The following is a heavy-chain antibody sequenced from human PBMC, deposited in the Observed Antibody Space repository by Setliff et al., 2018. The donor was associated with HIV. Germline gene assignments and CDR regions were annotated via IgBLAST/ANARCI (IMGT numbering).Heavy chain of an antibody. V-gene: IGHV1-18*04. CDR3: ARGGLGFLDWCLPDS. CDR2: ISGLTGEV. D-gene: IGHD2-21*02. CDR1: GYDFSSYS. J-gene: IGHJ4*02. Sequence: ASVKVSCKASGYDFSSYSMMWVRQTPGQGLEWLGWISGLTGEVRLAKEFQGRVTLTTSAYTAYMELKSLRSEDRGVYYCARGGLGFLDWCLPDSWGQGTLV.